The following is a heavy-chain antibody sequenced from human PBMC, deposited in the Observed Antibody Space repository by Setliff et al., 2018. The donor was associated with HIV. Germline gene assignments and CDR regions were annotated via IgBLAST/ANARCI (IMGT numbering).Heavy chain of an antibody. J-gene: IGHJ2*01. D-gene: IGHD3-10*01. CDR3: ARSHYGMMGNWYFDL. V-gene: IGHV4-38-2*01. CDR2: IYHTGSI. Sequence: PSETLSLTCAVSGYSISSGYYWGWIRQPPGKGLEWIGNIYHTGSISYNPSLKSRVTISVYMSKNHFSLKLSSVTAADTAVSYCARSHYGMMGNWYFDLWGRGTLVT. CDR1: GYSISSGYY.